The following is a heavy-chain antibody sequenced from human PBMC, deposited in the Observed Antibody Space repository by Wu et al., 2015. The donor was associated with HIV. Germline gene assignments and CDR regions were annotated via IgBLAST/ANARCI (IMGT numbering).Heavy chain of an antibody. V-gene: IGHV1-8*03. CDR2: MNPNSGIT. CDR1: GYIFSSYD. J-gene: IGHJ6*03. D-gene: IGHD2-21*01. CDR3: ARGNRGGIVMDPDAGHNYYYYMDV. Sequence: QVQLVQSGAEVKEPGASVKVSCKASGYIFSSYDINWVRQAPGQGLEWMGWMNPNSGITGYAQKFHGRVTVTRDISITTAYMELSSLRSEDTAMYYCARGNRGGIVMDPDAGHNYYYYMDVWGNGTTVTVSS.